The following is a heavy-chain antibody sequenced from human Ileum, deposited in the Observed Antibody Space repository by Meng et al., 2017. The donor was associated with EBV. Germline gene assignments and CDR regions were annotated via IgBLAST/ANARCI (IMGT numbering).Heavy chain of an antibody. V-gene: IGHV3-53*01. Sequence: EVQRVGSGGGWVQPGGSRGLSCAPSGFPVSSYHMSWVRQAPGKGLEWVSTIYIGGDTFYADSVKDRFTISRDNSKNTLFLQMNRLTVEDTAVYYCARGPDWAKGGYWGLGTLVTVS. J-gene: IGHJ4*02. CDR3: ARGPDWAKGGY. CDR1: GFPVSSYH. CDR2: IYIGGDT. D-gene: IGHD3/OR15-3a*01.